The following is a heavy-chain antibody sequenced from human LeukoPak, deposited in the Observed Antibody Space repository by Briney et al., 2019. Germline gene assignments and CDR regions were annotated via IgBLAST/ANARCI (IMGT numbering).Heavy chain of an antibody. CDR2: ISWNSGSI. V-gene: IGHV3-9*01. D-gene: IGHD6-13*01. J-gene: IGHJ4*01. CDR1: GFTFDDYA. Sequence: GRSLRLSCAVSGFTFDDYAVHWVRQAPGKGLEWVSGISWNSGSIGYVDSVKGRFTISRDNAKNSLYLQLSSLRVEDTAVYYCARDGTAPGLYFDLWGQGTLVTVSS. CDR3: ARDGTAPGLYFDL.